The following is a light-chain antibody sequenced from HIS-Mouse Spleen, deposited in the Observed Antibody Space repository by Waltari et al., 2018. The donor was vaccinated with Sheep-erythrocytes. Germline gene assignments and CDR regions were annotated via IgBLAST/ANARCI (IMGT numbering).Light chain of an antibody. CDR3: CSYAGSYNHV. V-gene: IGLV2-11*01. Sequence: QSALTQPRSVSGSPGQSVPIPCTGTSRDVGGYNYVSWYQHHPGKAPKLMIYDVSKRPSGVPDRFSGSKSGNTASLTISGLQAEDEADYYCCSYAGSYNHVFATGTKVTVL. CDR1: SRDVGGYNY. CDR2: DVS. J-gene: IGLJ1*01.